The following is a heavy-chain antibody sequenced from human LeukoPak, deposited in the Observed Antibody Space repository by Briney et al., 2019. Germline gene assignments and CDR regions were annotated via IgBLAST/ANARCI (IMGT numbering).Heavy chain of an antibody. CDR2: IYPGDSDA. CDR3: ARRRDLYSGSYYPLDY. Sequence: GESLKISCKGSGYSFTSYWIGWVRQMPGKVLKLMGIIYPGDSDARYSPSFQGQVTISADKSISNAYLQWSSLKASDTAMYYCARRRDLYSGSYYPLDYWGQGTLVTVSS. D-gene: IGHD1-26*01. J-gene: IGHJ4*02. CDR1: GYSFTSYW. V-gene: IGHV5-51*01.